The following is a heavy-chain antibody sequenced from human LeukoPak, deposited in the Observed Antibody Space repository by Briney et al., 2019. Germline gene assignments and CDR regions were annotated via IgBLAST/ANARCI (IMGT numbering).Heavy chain of an antibody. V-gene: IGHV4-59*01. CDR1: GGSISSYY. D-gene: IGHD5-12*01. J-gene: IGHJ4*02. CDR3: ARESGYDYLFDY. CDR2: IYYSGST. Sequence: SETLSLTCTVSGGSISSYYWSWIRQPPGEGLEWIGYIYYSGSTNYNPSLKSRVTISVDTSKNQFSLKLSSVTAADTAVYYCARESGYDYLFDYWGQGTLVTVSS.